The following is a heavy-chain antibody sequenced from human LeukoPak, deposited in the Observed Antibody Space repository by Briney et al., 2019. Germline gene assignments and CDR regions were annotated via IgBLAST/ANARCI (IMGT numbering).Heavy chain of an antibody. Sequence: SETLSLTCAVSGYSVTSTYWWGWIRQTPGRGLEGIGSLHHSGSTSYSPSLKSRVTISVDTSKNQFSLRLSSVTAADTAVYYCARVGGDDSTGHYSVDYWGQGTLVTVSS. CDR2: LHHSGST. CDR1: GYSVTSTYW. J-gene: IGHJ4*02. D-gene: IGHD3-22*01. V-gene: IGHV4-38-2*01. CDR3: ARVGGDDSTGHYSVDY.